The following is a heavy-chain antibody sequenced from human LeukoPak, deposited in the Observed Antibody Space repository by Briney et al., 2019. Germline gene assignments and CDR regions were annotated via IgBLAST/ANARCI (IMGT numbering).Heavy chain of an antibody. Sequence: GGSLRLSCGASGFSFSFSVMHWVRQAPGKGLEYVSAISSNGDFTYYVDSVKGRFIISRDNSKNTIYLQLGGLRDEDTAVYYCARGTGDNLYNWFDSWGQGTLVTVSS. V-gene: IGHV3-64*02. CDR2: ISSNGDFT. CDR3: ARGTGDNLYNWFDS. D-gene: IGHD4-17*01. CDR1: GFSFSFSV. J-gene: IGHJ5*01.